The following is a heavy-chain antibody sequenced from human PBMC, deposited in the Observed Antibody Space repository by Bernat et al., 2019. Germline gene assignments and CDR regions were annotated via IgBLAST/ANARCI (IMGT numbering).Heavy chain of an antibody. D-gene: IGHD3-16*01. Sequence: EVQLVESGGGVVQPGGSLRLSCAASGFTFDDYAMHWVRQAPGKGLELVFLISGECGSTYYADSVKGRFTISRDNSKNSLYLEMNSLRTEDTALYYCALRGGATFDYWGQGTLVTVSS. CDR2: ISGECGST. J-gene: IGHJ4*02. CDR1: GFTFDDYA. CDR3: ALRGGATFDY. V-gene: IGHV3-43*02.